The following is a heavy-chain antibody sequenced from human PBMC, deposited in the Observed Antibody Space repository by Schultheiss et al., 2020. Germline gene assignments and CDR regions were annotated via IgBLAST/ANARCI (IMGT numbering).Heavy chain of an antibody. J-gene: IGHJ4*02. D-gene: IGHD2-15*01. V-gene: IGHV3-21*01. CDR3: ARDGPRYCSGGSCYRSSGVDY. CDR2: ISSSSSYI. CDR1: GFTFDDYA. Sequence: GGSLRLSCAASGFTFDDYAMHWVRQAPGKGLEWVSSISSSSSYIYYADSVKGRFTISRDNAKNSLYLQMNSLRAEDTAVYYCARDGPRYCSGGSCYRSSGVDYWGQGTLVTVSS.